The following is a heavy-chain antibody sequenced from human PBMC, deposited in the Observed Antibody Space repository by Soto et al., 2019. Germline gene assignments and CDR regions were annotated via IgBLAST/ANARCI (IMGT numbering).Heavy chain of an antibody. J-gene: IGHJ5*02. V-gene: IGHV3-23*01. CDR2: ISTSGDNA. CDR1: GFTFSSSA. Sequence: EVQLLESGGDLVQPGGSLRLSCAASGFTFSSSAMSWVRQGPGKGLEWVSAISTSGDNAYYAASVKGRFTIFRDNAKNTLYLQMNSLRVEDTAVYYCAKGNKLVGFEPWGQGTLVTVSS. CDR3: AKGNKLVGFEP. D-gene: IGHD1-1*01.